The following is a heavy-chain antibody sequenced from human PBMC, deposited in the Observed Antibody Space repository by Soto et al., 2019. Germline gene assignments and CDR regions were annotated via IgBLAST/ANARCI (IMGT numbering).Heavy chain of an antibody. CDR3: ARVPSPFDYYYAMDV. Sequence: SETLSLTCTVSGDSISSGNKYWSWIRQPPGKGLEWIGYIFFSGTTYCNPSLKSRLTMSLDASQNQFSLKLNSLTDADTAVYFCARVPSPFDYYYAMDVWGQGTTVTVSS. J-gene: IGHJ6*02. CDR2: IFFSGTT. D-gene: IGHD3-16*01. CDR1: GDSISSGNKY. V-gene: IGHV4-30-4*01.